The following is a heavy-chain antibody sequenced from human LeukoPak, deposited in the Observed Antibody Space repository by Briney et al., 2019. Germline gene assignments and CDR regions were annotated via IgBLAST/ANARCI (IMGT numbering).Heavy chain of an antibody. CDR2: IYYSRSS. Sequence: SETLSLTCTVSGGSISSSSYYWCRIRQPPGKGLGRSGSIYYSRSSYNNPSLKRRVTISAATSKNQFSMQLTSVTAADAAVYFGVRSAARRFWEWILHPFDYWGQGPLVAASS. D-gene: IGHD3-3*01. CDR1: GGSISSSSYY. J-gene: IGHJ4*02. CDR3: VRSAARRFWEWILHPFDY. V-gene: IGHV4-39*01.